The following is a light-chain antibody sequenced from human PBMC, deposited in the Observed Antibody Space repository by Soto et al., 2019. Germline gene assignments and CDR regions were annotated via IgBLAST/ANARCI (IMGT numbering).Light chain of an antibody. V-gene: IGKV2-24*01. Sequence: DIVMTQPPLSSPVTLGQPASISCRSSQSLVHSDGNTYLSWLQQRPGQPPRLIISKISDRFSGVPDRFSGSGEGTNFTLKITRVEAEDAGVYYCMQETQASSTFGQGTMVEIK. CDR1: QSLVHSDGNTY. J-gene: IGKJ1*01. CDR2: KIS. CDR3: MQETQASST.